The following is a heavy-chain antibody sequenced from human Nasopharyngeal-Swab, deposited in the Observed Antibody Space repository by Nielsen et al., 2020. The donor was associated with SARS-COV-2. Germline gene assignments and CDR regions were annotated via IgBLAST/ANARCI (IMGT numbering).Heavy chain of an antibody. Sequence: WIRQPPGKGLEWIGEIYHSGSTNYNPSLKSRINISLDKSKNQFSLKLRSVTAADTAVYYCARVIAWFDPWGQGTLGTVSS. D-gene: IGHD2-15*01. CDR2: IYHSGST. J-gene: IGHJ5*02. V-gene: IGHV4-4*02. CDR3: ARVIAWFDP.